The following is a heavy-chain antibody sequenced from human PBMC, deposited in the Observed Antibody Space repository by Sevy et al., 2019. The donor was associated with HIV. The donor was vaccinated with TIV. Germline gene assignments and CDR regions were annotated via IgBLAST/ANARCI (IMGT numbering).Heavy chain of an antibody. D-gene: IGHD3-10*01. CDR1: GYSISGYY. J-gene: IGHJ6*02. CDR2: IYNNEII. CDR3: AREGPGSFGMDV. Sequence: SETLSLTCTVSGYSISGYYCSWIRQAAGKGLEWIGRIYNNEIINYNPSLKSRVTMSVYTSKYQFSLKLSSVTAADTAVYYCAREGPGSFGMDVWGQGTTVTVSS. V-gene: IGHV4-4*07.